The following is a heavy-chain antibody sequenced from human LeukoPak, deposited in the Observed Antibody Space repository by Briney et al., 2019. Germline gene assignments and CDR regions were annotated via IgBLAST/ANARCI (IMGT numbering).Heavy chain of an antibody. CDR1: GFTFNYAW. CDR2: TVSEIDGGTT. Sequence: GGSLRLSCAASGFTFNYAWMSWVRQVPGKGLEWVGQTVSEIDGGTTDYATPVKGRFTISRDDSKSTLYLRMNSLKIEATAVYYCTTDEDWTSAPKDVWGQGATVIVSS. D-gene: IGHD3/OR15-3a*01. V-gene: IGHV3-15*04. J-gene: IGHJ6*02. CDR3: TTDEDWTSAPKDV.